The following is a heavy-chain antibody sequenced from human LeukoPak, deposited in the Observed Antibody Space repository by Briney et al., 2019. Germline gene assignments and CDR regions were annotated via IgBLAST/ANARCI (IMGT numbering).Heavy chain of an antibody. CDR1: GYSISSGYY. D-gene: IGHD3-3*01. J-gene: IGHJ4*02. Sequence: SETLSLTCAVSGYSISSGYYWGWIRQPPGKGLEWIGSIYHSGSTYYNPSLKSRVTISVDTSKNQFSLKLSSVTAADTAVYYCARLSEEGYYDFWSGYRTKFDYWGQGTLVTVSS. V-gene: IGHV4-38-2*01. CDR2: IYHSGST. CDR3: ARLSEEGYYDFWSGYRTKFDY.